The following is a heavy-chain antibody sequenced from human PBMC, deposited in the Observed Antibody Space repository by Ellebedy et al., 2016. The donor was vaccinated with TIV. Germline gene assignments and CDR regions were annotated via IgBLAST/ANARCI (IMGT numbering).Heavy chain of an antibody. CDR3: ARRGSYGDYAVQVNSWFDR. D-gene: IGHD4-17*01. CDR2: IYQDGSDQ. Sequence: GESLEISCAASGFSFRSYGMSWVRQAPGKGLEWVANIYQDGSDQYYVDSVKGRFTISRDNANKLLFLQMNSLRVEDTAVYYCARRGSYGDYAVQVNSWFDRWGQGTLVTVSS. J-gene: IGHJ5*02. V-gene: IGHV3-7*01. CDR1: GFSFRSYG.